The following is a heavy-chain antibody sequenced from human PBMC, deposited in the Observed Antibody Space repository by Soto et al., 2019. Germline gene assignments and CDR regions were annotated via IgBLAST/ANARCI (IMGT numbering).Heavy chain of an antibody. V-gene: IGHV4-31*03. CDR1: GGSISSGGYY. CDR2: IYYSGST. CDR3: AGTSMNDILGRSYMDV. Sequence: SETLSLTCTVSGGSISSGGYYWSWIRQHPGKGLEWIGYIYYSGSTYYNPSLKSRVTISVDTSKNQFSLKLSSVTAADTAVYYCAGTSMNDILGRSYMDVWGKGTTVTVSS. D-gene: IGHD3-9*01. J-gene: IGHJ6*03.